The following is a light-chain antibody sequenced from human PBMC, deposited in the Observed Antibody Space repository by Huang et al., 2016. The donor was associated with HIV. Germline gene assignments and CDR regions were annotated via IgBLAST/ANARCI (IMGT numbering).Light chain of an antibody. CDR2: DAS. V-gene: IGKV3-11*01. CDR1: QRLSKY. Sequence: EIVLTQSPATLSLSPGERATLSCRASQRLSKYLAWYQQRPGQAPRLRIYDASNRATGIPARFSGSGSGTDFTLTISSLEPEDFAVYYCQQRSSWPPFTFGPGTKVDI. CDR3: QQRSSWPPFT. J-gene: IGKJ3*01.